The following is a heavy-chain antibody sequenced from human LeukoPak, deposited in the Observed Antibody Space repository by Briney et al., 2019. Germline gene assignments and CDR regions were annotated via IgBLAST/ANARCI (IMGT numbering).Heavy chain of an antibody. CDR2: ISGSGGRT. J-gene: IGHJ4*02. D-gene: IGHD3-10*02. CDR3: AKLSSGSGSRAPFDY. V-gene: IGHV3-23*01. CDR1: GLTFSRYA. Sequence: PGGALRLSCAACGLTFSRYAMSWVGQAPGKGVEGVAGISGSGGRTYYADSVRGRFTIYRENYKKTLYLQMNSLRAEDTAVYYCAKLSSGSGSRAPFDYWGQGTLVTVSS.